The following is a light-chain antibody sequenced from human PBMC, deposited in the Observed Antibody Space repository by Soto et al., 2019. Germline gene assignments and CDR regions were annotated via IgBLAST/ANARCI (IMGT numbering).Light chain of an antibody. CDR1: QSISNS. Sequence: DIQMTQSPSSLSASVGDRVTITCQSSQSISNSLNWYQQKPGMAPKLLIYAASTLGYGVPSRFSGSGSSTHFTLTISSLQPDDFATYSCQQSFNSPMFTFGQGTKVAIK. CDR3: QQSFNSPMFT. V-gene: IGKV1-39*01. J-gene: IGKJ2*01. CDR2: AAS.